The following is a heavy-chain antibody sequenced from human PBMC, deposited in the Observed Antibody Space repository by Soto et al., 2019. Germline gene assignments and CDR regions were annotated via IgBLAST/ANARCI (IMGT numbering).Heavy chain of an antibody. Sequence: PSETLSLTCTVSGGSISSYYWSWIRQPPGKGLEWIGYIYYSGSTNYNPSLKSRVTISVDTSKNQFSLKLSSVTAADTAVYYCAATYGSGSYADYWGQGTLVTVSS. CDR1: GGSISSYY. D-gene: IGHD3-10*01. CDR2: IYYSGST. CDR3: AATYGSGSYADY. J-gene: IGHJ4*02. V-gene: IGHV4-59*01.